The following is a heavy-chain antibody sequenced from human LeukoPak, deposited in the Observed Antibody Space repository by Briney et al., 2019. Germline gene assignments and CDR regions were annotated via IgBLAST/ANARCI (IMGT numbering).Heavy chain of an antibody. Sequence: SETLSLTCTVSGGSISDYYWSWIRQPAGKGLEWIGRIYPSGSTNYNPSLKSRVAMSVDKSKNHFSLKLSSVTAADTAVYYCAKDQTGAFDIWGQGTTVTVSS. CDR1: GGSISDYY. CDR2: IYPSGST. J-gene: IGHJ3*02. CDR3: AKDQTGAFDI. V-gene: IGHV4-4*07.